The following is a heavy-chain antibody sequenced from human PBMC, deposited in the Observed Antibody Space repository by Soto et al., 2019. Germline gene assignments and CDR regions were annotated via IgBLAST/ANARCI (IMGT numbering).Heavy chain of an antibody. CDR2: IYYSGST. CDR3: ARDLGLYGMDV. Sequence: PSETLSLTCTVSGGSISSGGFYWSWVRQHPGKGLEWIGYIYYSGSTYYNPSLKSRVTISVDTSKNQFSLKLSSVTAADTAVYYCARDLGLYGMDVWGQGTTVTVSS. V-gene: IGHV4-31*03. D-gene: IGHD7-27*01. J-gene: IGHJ6*02. CDR1: GGSISSGGFY.